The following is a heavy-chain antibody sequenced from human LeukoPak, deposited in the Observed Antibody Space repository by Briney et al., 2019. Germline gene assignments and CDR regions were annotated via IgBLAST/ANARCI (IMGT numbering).Heavy chain of an antibody. J-gene: IGHJ5*02. V-gene: IGHV4-59*01. CDR3: ARHSTRGITMVRGAFDP. CDR1: GGSISSYY. Sequence: SETLSLTCTVSGGSISSYYWSWIRQPPGKGLEWIGYIYYSGSTNYNPSLKSRVTISVDTSKNQFSLKLSSVTAADTAVYYCARHSTRGITMVRGAFDPWGQGTLVAVSS. D-gene: IGHD3-10*01. CDR2: IYYSGST.